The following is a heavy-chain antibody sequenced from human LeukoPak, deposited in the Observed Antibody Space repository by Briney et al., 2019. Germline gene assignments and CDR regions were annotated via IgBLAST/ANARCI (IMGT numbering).Heavy chain of an antibody. CDR2: IRYDGSNK. Sequence: PGGSLRLSCAASGFTFSSYGMHWVRQAPGKGLEWVAFIRYDGSNKYYADSVKGRFTISRDNSKNTLYLQMNSLRAEDTAVYYCAKVPYSSSNWFDPWGQGTLVTVSS. CDR3: AKVPYSSSNWFDP. V-gene: IGHV3-30*02. D-gene: IGHD6-6*01. J-gene: IGHJ5*02. CDR1: GFTFSSYG.